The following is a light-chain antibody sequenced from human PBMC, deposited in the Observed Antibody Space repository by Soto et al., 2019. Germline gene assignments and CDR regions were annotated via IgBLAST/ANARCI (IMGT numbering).Light chain of an antibody. CDR3: AAWDDSLSAAV. CDR1: SSNIGSNY. Sequence: QSVLTQSPSASGTPGQRVTISCSGSSSNIGSNYVYWYQQLRGTAPKLLIYRNDERPSGVPDRFSGSKSDTSASLAISGLRSEDEADYFCAAWDDSLSAAVFGGGTKLTVL. J-gene: IGLJ2*01. CDR2: RND. V-gene: IGLV1-47*01.